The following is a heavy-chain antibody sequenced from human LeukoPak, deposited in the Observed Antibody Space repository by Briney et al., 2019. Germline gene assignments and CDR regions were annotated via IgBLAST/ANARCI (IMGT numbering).Heavy chain of an antibody. D-gene: IGHD6-13*01. J-gene: IGHJ4*02. CDR2: INPNSGGT. Sequence: GASVKVSCKASGYTFTGYYIHWVRQAPGQGLEWMGWINPNSGGTNYAQKFQGRVTLTRDTSISTAYMELSSLISDDTAVYYCARDLFLAAAEREGDDYWGQGTLVTVSS. CDR1: GYTFTGYY. CDR3: ARDLFLAAAEREGDDY. V-gene: IGHV1-2*02.